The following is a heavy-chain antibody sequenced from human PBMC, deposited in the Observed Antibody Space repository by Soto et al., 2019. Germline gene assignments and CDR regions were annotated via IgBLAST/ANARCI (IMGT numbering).Heavy chain of an antibody. J-gene: IGHJ5*02. CDR1: CGTISSGGYY. CDR2: IYYSGNT. CDR3: ARAPTIVPTEGGFDP. V-gene: IGHV4-31*03. D-gene: IGHD2-2*01. Sequence: PSETQSLTCTVSCGTISSGGYYWSSIRQHPGKGLEWIGYIYYSGNTYYNPSLKSRVTISVDTSKNQFSLKLSSVTAADTAVYYCARAPTIVPTEGGFDPWGQGILVTV.